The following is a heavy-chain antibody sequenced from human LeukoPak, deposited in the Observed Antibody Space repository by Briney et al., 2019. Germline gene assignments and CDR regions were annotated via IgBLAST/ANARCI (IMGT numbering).Heavy chain of an antibody. Sequence: GGSLRLSCAASGFTFSSXXMSWGRQAPGKGLEGVXXXSGSGGSTYYADSVKGRFTISRDNSKNTLYLQMNSLRAEDTAVYYCAKERFDYYDSSGPNDYWGQGTLVTVSS. D-gene: IGHD3-22*01. CDR1: GFTFSSXX. CDR2: XSGSGGST. CDR3: AKERFDYYDSSGPNDY. J-gene: IGHJ4*02. V-gene: IGHV3-23*01.